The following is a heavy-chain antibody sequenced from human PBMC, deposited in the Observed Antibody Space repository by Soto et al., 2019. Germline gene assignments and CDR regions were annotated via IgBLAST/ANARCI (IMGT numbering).Heavy chain of an antibody. CDR2: ISYDGSNK. CDR1: GFTFSSYA. V-gene: IGHV3-30-3*01. Sequence: QVQLVESGGGVVQPGRSLRLSCAASGFTFSSYAMHWVRKAPGKGLEWVAVISYDGSNKYYADSVKGRFTISRDNSKNTLYLQMNSLRAEDTAVYYCARDGYDYGDYDSYYYYGMDVWGQGTTVTVSS. CDR3: ARDGYDYGDYDSYYYYGMDV. J-gene: IGHJ6*02. D-gene: IGHD4-17*01.